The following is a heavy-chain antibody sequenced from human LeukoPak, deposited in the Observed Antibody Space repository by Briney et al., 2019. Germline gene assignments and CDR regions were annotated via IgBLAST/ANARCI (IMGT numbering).Heavy chain of an antibody. J-gene: IGHJ2*01. Sequence: PGGSLRLSCAASGFTFSSYEMNWVRQSPGKGLEWVSYISSTSSTIFYADSVKGRFTISRDNTQNSLYLQMNGLRVEDTAVYYCARPIPPNGFYDLWGRGTLVTVSS. D-gene: IGHD2/OR15-2a*01. CDR2: ISSTSSTI. CDR3: ARPIPPNGFYDL. V-gene: IGHV3-48*03. CDR1: GFTFSSYE.